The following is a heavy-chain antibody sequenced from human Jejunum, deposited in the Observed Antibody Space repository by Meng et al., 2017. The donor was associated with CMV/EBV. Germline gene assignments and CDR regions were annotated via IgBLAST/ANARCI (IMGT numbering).Heavy chain of an antibody. J-gene: IGHJ4*02. V-gene: IGHV3-73*01. CDR3: RGWEGDGHMS. CDR2: IRGKAHNYAT. D-gene: IGHD5-24*01. Sequence: CAASGFTFSDTAMHWVRQASGKGLEWVGRIRGKAHNYATEYAASVKGRFTISRDDAKNTAYLQMNSLKTEDTAVYYCRGWEGDGHMSWGQGTLVTVSS. CDR1: GFTFSDTA.